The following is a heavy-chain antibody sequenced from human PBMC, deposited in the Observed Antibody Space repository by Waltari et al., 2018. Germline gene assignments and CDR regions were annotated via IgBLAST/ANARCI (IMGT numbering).Heavy chain of an antibody. CDR3: AKAVLMGLEGAFDI. J-gene: IGHJ3*02. Sequence: QVQLVESGGGGVQPGRSLRLSCAASGFTLSRDGLHWVRQAPGKGLEWVAVISYDGSNKYYADSVKGRFTISRDNSKNTLYLQMNSLRAEDTAVYYCAKAVLMGLEGAFDIWGQGTMVTVSS. CDR2: ISYDGSNK. V-gene: IGHV3-30*18. D-gene: IGHD2-8*01. CDR1: GFTLSRDG.